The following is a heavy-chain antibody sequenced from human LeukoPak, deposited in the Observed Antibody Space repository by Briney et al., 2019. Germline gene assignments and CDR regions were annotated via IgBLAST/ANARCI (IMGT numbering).Heavy chain of an antibody. J-gene: IGHJ6*03. CDR1: GFTFSGYW. CDR2: IKEDGSEK. Sequence: GGSLRLSCAASGFTFSGYWMSWVRQAPGKGLEWVANIKEDGSEKKYMDSVKGRSTISRDNAKTSAYLQMNSLRVQATALYYCAKKCSRGGTFRPSYYYYYMDVWGEGTTVTISS. D-gene: IGHD1-26*01. V-gene: IGHV3-7*01. CDR3: AKKCSRGGTFRPSYYYYYMDV.